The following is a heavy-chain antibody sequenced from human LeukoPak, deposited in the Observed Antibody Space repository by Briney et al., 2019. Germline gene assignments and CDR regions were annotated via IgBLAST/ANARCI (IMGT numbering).Heavy chain of an antibody. V-gene: IGHV1-69*13. D-gene: IGHD6-13*01. CDR2: IIPIFGTA. CDR3: ARGGAAAENWFDP. CDR1: GYTFANYG. J-gene: IGHJ5*02. Sequence: SVKVSCKASGYTFANYGVSWVRQAPGQGLEWMGGIIPIFGTANYAQKFQGRVTITADESTSTAYMELSSLRSEDTAVYYRARGGAAAENWFDPWGQGTLVTVSS.